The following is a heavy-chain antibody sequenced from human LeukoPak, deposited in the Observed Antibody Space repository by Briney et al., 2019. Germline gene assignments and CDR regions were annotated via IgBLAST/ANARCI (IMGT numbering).Heavy chain of an antibody. CDR3: ARPARDLYAFDI. CDR1: GFSFSSYS. V-gene: IGHV3-48*02. CDR2: ISSSSTTI. Sequence: GGSLRLSCAVSGFSFSSYSMNWVRQAPGKGLEWVSYISSSSTTIYYADSVKGRFTISRDNAKNSLYLQMNSLRDEDTAVYYCARPARDLYAFDIWGQGTMVTVSS. J-gene: IGHJ3*02.